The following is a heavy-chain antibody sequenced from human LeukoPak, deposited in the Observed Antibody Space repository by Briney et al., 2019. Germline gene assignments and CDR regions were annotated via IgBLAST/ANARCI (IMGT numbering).Heavy chain of an antibody. CDR1: GDSISSGGYY. CDR2: MFTSGST. CDR3: TRGSIAYYYMDV. Sequence: PSETLSLTCTVSGDSISSGGYYWGWIRQPAGRGLEWIGRMFTSGSTNYNPSLKSRVTISVDTSKNQFSLKLSSVTAADTAVYYCTRGSIAYYYMDVWGKGTTVTISS. V-gene: IGHV4-61*02. J-gene: IGHJ6*03. D-gene: IGHD3-22*01.